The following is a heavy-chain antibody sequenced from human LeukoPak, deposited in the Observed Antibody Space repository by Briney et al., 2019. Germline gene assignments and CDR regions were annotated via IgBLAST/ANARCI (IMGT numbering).Heavy chain of an antibody. J-gene: IGHJ4*02. CDR2: IKRKADGGTT. CDR3: GDSTGHIKGY. V-gene: IGHV3-15*01. Sequence: GGSLRLSCAASGFTFNNAWMGCVRQAPGKGLEWVGRIKRKADGGTTDYSEPVKGRLTISRDDSQNAMYLQMNGLKSEDTAVYYCGDSTGHIKGYWGGGTVVSVSS. CDR1: GFTFNNAW. D-gene: IGHD6-19*01.